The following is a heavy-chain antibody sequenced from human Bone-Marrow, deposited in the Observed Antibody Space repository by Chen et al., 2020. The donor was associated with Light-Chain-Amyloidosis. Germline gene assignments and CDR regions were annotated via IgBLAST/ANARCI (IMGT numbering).Heavy chain of an antibody. V-gene: IGHV3-7*01. CDR2: IKQDGSKN. D-gene: IGHD2-8*02. Sequence: EVQLVESGGGLAQPGGSLRLSCTASEFTFTNFWMIWVRQAPGKGLEWVANIKQDGSKNYYVDSVKGRFTISRDNAKNSLYLQMNSLRAEDTAVYYCARDRGWWTFDIWGQGTMVTVSS. CDR3: ARDRGWWTFDI. CDR1: EFTFTNFW. J-gene: IGHJ3*02.